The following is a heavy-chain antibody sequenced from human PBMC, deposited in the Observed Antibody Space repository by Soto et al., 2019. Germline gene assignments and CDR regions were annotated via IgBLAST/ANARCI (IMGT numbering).Heavy chain of an antibody. CDR2: IKQDGSEK. V-gene: IGHV3-7*01. CDR1: GFTFSSYW. CDR3: ARGYLYYYYYMDV. D-gene: IGHD1-20*01. Sequence: GGSLRLSCAASGFTFSSYWMSWVRQAPGKGLEWVANIKQDGSEKYYVDSVKGRFTISRDNAKNSLYLQMNSLRAEDTAVYYCARGYLYYYYYMDVWGKGTTVTVSS. J-gene: IGHJ6*03.